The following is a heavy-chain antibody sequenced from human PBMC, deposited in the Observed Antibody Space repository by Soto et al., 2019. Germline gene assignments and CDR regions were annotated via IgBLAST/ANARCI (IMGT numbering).Heavy chain of an antibody. Sequence: SETLSLTCAVSGYSISSGYYWGWIRQPPGKGLEWIGSIYHSGSTYYNASLKSRVTISVDTSKNQFSLKLSSVTAADTAVYYCARVSRYFAYYFDYWGQGTLVTVSS. J-gene: IGHJ4*02. CDR2: IYHSGST. CDR3: ARVSRYFAYYFDY. V-gene: IGHV4-38-2*01. CDR1: GYSISSGYY. D-gene: IGHD3-9*01.